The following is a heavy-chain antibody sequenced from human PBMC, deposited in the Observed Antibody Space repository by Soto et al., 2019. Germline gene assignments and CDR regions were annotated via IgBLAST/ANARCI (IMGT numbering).Heavy chain of an antibody. CDR1: GYTFTGYY. D-gene: IGHD6-6*01. CDR2: INPNSGGA. Sequence: GASVKVSCKASGYTFTGYYMHWVRQAPGQGLEWMGWINPNSGGANYAQKFQGRVTMTRDTSISTAYMELSRLRSDDTAVYYCARGGEYSSSSIGYWGQGALVTVSS. CDR3: ARGGEYSSSSIGY. J-gene: IGHJ4*02. V-gene: IGHV1-2*02.